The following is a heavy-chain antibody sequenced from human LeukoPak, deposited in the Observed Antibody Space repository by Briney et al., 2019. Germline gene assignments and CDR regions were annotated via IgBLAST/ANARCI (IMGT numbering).Heavy chain of an antibody. CDR1: GGSISSSSYY. CDR3: AREKGLRIQLWSYIDY. D-gene: IGHD5-18*01. CDR2: IYYSGNT. V-gene: IGHV4-39*07. J-gene: IGHJ4*02. Sequence: PSETLSLTCTVSGGSISSSSYYWGWIRQPPGEGLEWIGSIYYSGNTYSNPSLDSRVTISLDTSKNQFSLKLSSVTAADTAVYYCAREKGLRIQLWSYIDYWGQGTLVTVSS.